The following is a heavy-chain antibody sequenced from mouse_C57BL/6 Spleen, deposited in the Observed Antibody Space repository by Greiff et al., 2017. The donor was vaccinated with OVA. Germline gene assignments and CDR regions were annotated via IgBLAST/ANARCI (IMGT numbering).Heavy chain of an antibody. D-gene: IGHD2-13*01. CDR1: GFSLTSYG. CDR2: IWSGGST. Sequence: QVQLQQSGPGLVQPSQSLSITCTVSGFSLTSYGVHWVRQSPGKGLEWMGVIWSGGSTDYNAAFISRLSISKDNSKSQVFFKMNSRQADDTAIYYWAQKGGDGYFDVWGTGTTVTVSS. V-gene: IGHV2-2*01. J-gene: IGHJ1*03. CDR3: AQKGGDGYFDV.